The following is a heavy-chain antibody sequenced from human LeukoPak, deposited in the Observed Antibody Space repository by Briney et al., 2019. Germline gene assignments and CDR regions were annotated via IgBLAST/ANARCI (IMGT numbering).Heavy chain of an antibody. D-gene: IGHD6-6*01. V-gene: IGHV1-46*01. CDR2: IKHSGCST. CDR3: ARDNARLVDAFDI. CDR1: GYTFTSYY. Sequence: ASVNVSCKASGYTFTSYYMHWVRQPAGHGVEWMGIIKHSGCSTSDAQKFQGRVTMDRDTNTSTVYMERSRLRSEDTAVYYCARDNARLVDAFDIWGQGTMVTVSS. J-gene: IGHJ3*02.